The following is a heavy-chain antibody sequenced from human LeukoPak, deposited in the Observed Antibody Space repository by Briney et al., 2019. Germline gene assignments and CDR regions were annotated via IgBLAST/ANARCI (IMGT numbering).Heavy chain of an antibody. CDR1: GGTFSSYA. J-gene: IGHJ6*02. CDR3: ARDRSGYYGSGDYGMDV. Sequence: GASVKVSCKASGGTFSSYAISWVRQAPGQGREWMERIIPILGIANYAQKFQGRVTITADKSTSTAYMELSSLRSEDTAVYYCARDRSGYYGSGDYGMDVWGQGTTVTVSS. D-gene: IGHD3-10*01. CDR2: IIPILGIA. V-gene: IGHV1-69*04.